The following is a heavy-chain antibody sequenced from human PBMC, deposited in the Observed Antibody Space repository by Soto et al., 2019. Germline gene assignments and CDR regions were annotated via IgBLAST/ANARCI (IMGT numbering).Heavy chain of an antibody. CDR3: ARDRGFSPKYDY. Sequence: GGTLRLSCAASGFTFSSYWMHWVRQAPGKGLVWVTRINSDGSSTSYADSAKGRFTISRDNAKNTLYLQMNSLIAEDTAVYYCARDRGFSPKYDYWGQGTLVTVSS. J-gene: IGHJ4*02. V-gene: IGHV3-74*01. CDR1: GFTFSSYW. CDR2: INSDGSST. D-gene: IGHD3-3*01.